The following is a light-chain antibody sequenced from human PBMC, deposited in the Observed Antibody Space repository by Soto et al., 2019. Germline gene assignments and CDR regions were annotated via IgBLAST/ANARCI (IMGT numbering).Light chain of an antibody. J-gene: IGKJ1*01. V-gene: IGKV1-5*03. CDR2: EAS. CDR1: QNINKW. CDR3: QQYKSYST. Sequence: DIQMTQSPSTLSASVGDRVTITCRASQNINKWLAWYQQKPGKAPKLLIYEASTLEGGVPSRFSGSGSGPEFTLTISSLQPDDFATYWCQQYKSYSTFGQGTKMDLK.